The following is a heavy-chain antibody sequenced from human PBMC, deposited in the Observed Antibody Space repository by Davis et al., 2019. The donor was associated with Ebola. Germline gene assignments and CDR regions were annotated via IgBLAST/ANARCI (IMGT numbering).Heavy chain of an antibody. Sequence: GESLKISCAASGFTVSSNHMSWVRQAPGKGLEWVSVIYDHSTAYADSVRGRFIISRDKSNNTLYLEMNSLRVDDTAVYYCATGRGYSYGYNYWGQGTLVTVSS. J-gene: IGHJ4*02. CDR3: ATGRGYSYGYNY. D-gene: IGHD5-18*01. V-gene: IGHV3-53*05. CDR1: GFTVSSNH. CDR2: IYDHST.